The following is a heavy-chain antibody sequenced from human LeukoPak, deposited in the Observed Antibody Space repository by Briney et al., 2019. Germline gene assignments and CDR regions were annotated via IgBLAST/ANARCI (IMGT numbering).Heavy chain of an antibody. CDR3: ASIIPGITIFGVVIKEGWFDP. Sequence: PSQTLSLTCAVSGGSISSGGYSWNWIRQPTGKGLEWIGYIYNSGSTSYSPSLKSRVTVSVDTSKNQFSLKLSSVTAADTAVYYCASIIPGITIFGVVIKEGWFDPWGQGTLVTVSS. D-gene: IGHD3-3*01. V-gene: IGHV4-30-4*07. CDR1: GGSISSGGYS. J-gene: IGHJ5*02. CDR2: IYNSGST.